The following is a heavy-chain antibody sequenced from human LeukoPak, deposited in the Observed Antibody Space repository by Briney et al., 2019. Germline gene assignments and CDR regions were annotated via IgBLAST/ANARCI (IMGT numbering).Heavy chain of an antibody. CDR2: IKQDGSEK. Sequence: PGASLRLSCAASGFTFRSNAMSWVRQTPGKGLEWVANIKQDGSEKYYVDSVKGRFTISRDNAKNSLYLQMNSLRAEDTAVYYCARDFRSSSGWYLYYFDYWGQGTLVTVSS. J-gene: IGHJ4*02. V-gene: IGHV3-7*03. CDR1: GFTFRSNA. CDR3: ARDFRSSSGWYLYYFDY. D-gene: IGHD6-19*01.